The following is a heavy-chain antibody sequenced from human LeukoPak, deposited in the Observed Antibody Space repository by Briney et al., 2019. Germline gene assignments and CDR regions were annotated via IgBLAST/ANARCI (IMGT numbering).Heavy chain of an antibody. D-gene: IGHD4-17*01. V-gene: IGHV5-51*01. CDR1: GYKFTNYW. Sequence: GESLKISCKASGYKFTNYWIGWVRQMPGKGLEWLTIIYPGDSETRYSPSFQGQVTISADKSIGTMYLQWSSLKASDTAMYYCARALRTGQGDYVPVLWGQGTLVIVSS. J-gene: IGHJ4*02. CDR2: IYPGDSET. CDR3: ARALRTGQGDYVPVL.